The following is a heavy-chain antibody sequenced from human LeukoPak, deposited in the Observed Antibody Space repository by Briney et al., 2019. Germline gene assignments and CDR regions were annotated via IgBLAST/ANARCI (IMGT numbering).Heavy chain of an antibody. CDR2: IYYSGST. D-gene: IGHD3-3*01. CDR3: ARVGVVRTYYYYYMDV. Sequence: SETLSLTCTVSGGSISSSSYYWGWIRQPPGKGLEWIGSIYYSGSTNYNPSLKSRVTMSVDTSKNQFSLKLSSVTAADTAVYYCARVGVVRTYYYYYMDVWGKGTTVTVSS. CDR1: GGSISSSSYY. J-gene: IGHJ6*03. V-gene: IGHV4-39*07.